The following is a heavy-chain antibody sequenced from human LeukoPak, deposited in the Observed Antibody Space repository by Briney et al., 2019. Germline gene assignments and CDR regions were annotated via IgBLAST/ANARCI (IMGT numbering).Heavy chain of an antibody. J-gene: IGHJ5*02. CDR1: GHTFTTYY. D-gene: IGHD1-14*01. Sequence: ASVKVSCKASGHTFTTYYVHLVRQAPGQGLEWMGVINPSGDGTNYPQRLLGRVTLTRDTSTSTVYMELSSLRSEDTAIYYCAKETPNTGWFDPWGQGTLVTVSS. CDR3: AKETPNTGWFDP. V-gene: IGHV1-46*01. CDR2: INPSGDGT.